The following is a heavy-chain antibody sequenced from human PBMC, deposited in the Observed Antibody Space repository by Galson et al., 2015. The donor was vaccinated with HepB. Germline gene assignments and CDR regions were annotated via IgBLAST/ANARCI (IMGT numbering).Heavy chain of an antibody. J-gene: IGHJ6*02. D-gene: IGHD3-22*01. CDR3: ARDDSGGYRHGMDV. Sequence: SVKVSCKASGYTFTSYAMNWVRQAPGQGLEWMGWININTGNPTYAQGFTGRFVFSSDTSTSTAYLQISSLKAEDIAIYYCARDDSGGYRHGMDVWGQGTTVTVSS. CDR1: GYTFTSYA. V-gene: IGHV7-4-1*02. CDR2: ININTGNP.